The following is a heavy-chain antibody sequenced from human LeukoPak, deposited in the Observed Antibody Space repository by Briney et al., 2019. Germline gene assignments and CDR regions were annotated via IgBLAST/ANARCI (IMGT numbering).Heavy chain of an antibody. D-gene: IGHD3-3*01. J-gene: IGHJ1*01. CDR2: ISGSGGST. V-gene: IGHV3-23*01. CDR1: GLTFGDYA. Sequence: PGRSLRLSCTASGLTFGDYAMSWVRQAPGKGLEWVSAISGSGGSTYYADSVKGRFTISRDNSKNTLYLQMNSLRAEDTAVYYCATIPAESPFSSGYYGYFQHWGQGTLVTVSS. CDR3: ATIPAESPFSSGYYGYFQH.